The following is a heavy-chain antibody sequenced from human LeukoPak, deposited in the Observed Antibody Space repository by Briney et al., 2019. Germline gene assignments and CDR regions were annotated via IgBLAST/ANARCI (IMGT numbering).Heavy chain of an antibody. CDR1: GYTFTSYD. D-gene: IGHD4-17*01. V-gene: IGHV1-8*01. CDR3: ARVNSPDYGYYYYYGMDV. Sequence: GASVKLSCTASGYTFTSYDINWVRQATGKGLEWMGCINPNSGNTGYAQKFKGRVTMTRNTSISTAYMELSSLRSEDTAVYYCARVNSPDYGYYYYYGMDVWGQETTVTVSS. J-gene: IGHJ6*02. CDR2: INPNSGNT.